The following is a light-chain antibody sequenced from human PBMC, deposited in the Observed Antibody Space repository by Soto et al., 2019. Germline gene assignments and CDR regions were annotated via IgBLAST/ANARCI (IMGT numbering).Light chain of an antibody. CDR3: SSFAGSNTYV. V-gene: IGLV2-8*01. CDR1: SSDVGGYNY. CDR2: EVN. J-gene: IGLJ1*01. Sequence: QSALTQPPSASGSPGQSVTISCTGTSSDVGGYNYVSWYQQHPGKAPKLVIFEVNKRASGVPDRFSASKSGNTASLTVSGLQAEDEADYYCSSFAGSNTYVFGIGTKVTVL.